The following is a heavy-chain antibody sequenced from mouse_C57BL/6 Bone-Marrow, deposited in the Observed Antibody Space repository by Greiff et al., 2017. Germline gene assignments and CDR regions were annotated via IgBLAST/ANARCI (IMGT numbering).Heavy chain of an antibody. CDR3: ARYMDCYYDYAMDY. D-gene: IGHD2-3*01. Sequence: QVQLQQSGAELARPGASVKLSCKASGYTFTSYGISWVKQRTGQGLEWIGEIYPRSGNTYYNEKFKGKATLTADKSSSTAYMELRSLTSEDSAVYFSARYMDCYYDYAMDYWGQGTSVTDSS. CDR1: GYTFTSYG. J-gene: IGHJ4*01. CDR2: IYPRSGNT. V-gene: IGHV1-81*01.